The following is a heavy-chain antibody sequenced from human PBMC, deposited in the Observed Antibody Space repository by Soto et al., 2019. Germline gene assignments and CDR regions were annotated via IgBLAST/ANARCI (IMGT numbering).Heavy chain of an antibody. Sequence: GSLRLSCAASGFTFSGSAMHWVRQASGKGLEWVGRIRNKANSYATAYAASVKGRFTISRDDSKNTAYLQMNSLKTEDTAVYYCTTVIAVAGTYAFDIWGQGTMVTVSS. V-gene: IGHV3-73*01. CDR2: IRNKANSYAT. J-gene: IGHJ3*02. D-gene: IGHD6-19*01. CDR3: TTVIAVAGTYAFDI. CDR1: GFTFSGSA.